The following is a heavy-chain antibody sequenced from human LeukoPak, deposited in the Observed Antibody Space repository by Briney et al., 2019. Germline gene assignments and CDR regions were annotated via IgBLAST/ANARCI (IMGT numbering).Heavy chain of an antibody. J-gene: IGHJ4*02. CDR3: AKIAYGDYHKLSYGYFDY. D-gene: IGHD4-17*01. CDR2: IRYDGSNK. CDR1: GFTFSSYG. V-gene: IGHV3-30*02. Sequence: GGSLRLSCAASGFTFSSYGMHWVRQAPGKGLEWVAFIRYDGSNKYYADSVKGRFTISRDNSKNTLYLQMNSLRAEDTAVYYCAKIAYGDYHKLSYGYFDYWGQGTLVTVSS.